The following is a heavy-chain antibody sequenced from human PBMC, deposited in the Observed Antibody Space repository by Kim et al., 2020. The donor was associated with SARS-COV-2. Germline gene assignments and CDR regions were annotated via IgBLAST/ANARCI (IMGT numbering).Heavy chain of an antibody. CDR1: GYSFTSYW. Sequence: GESLKISCKGSGYSFTSYWIGWVRQMPGKGLEWMGIIYPGDSDTRYSPSFQGQVTISADKSISTAYLQWSSLKASDTAMYYCARAPNYYDSSGYYRQYYYYYGMDVWGQGTTVTVSS. D-gene: IGHD3-22*01. V-gene: IGHV5-51*01. CDR2: IYPGDSDT. J-gene: IGHJ6*02. CDR3: ARAPNYYDSSGYYRQYYYYYGMDV.